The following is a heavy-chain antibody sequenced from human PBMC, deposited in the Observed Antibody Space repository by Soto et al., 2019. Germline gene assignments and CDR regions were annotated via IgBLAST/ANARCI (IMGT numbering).Heavy chain of an antibody. CDR1: GFTFSNAW. Sequence: GGSLRLSCAASGFTFSNAWMSWVRQAPGKGLEWVGRIKSKTDGGTTDYAAPVKGRFTISRADSTKTLYLQMNSLKTEDTAVYYCTKAIFLWFGDLIDFWGQGTLVTVSS. CDR2: IKSKTDGGTT. CDR3: TKAIFLWFGDLIDF. V-gene: IGHV3-15*01. J-gene: IGHJ4*01. D-gene: IGHD3-10*01.